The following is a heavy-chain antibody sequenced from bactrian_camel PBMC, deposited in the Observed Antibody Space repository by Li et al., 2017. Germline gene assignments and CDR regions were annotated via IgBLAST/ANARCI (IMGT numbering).Heavy chain of an antibody. CDR3: AAGRRVFRCSSAYTRGPGPRESEYNY. CDR1: GDSRHRYC. J-gene: IGHJ4*01. D-gene: IGHD6*01. V-gene: IGHV3S55*01. Sequence: HVQLVESGGGSVQAGGSLRLSCAVSGDSRHRYCMGWYRQAPGQEHEGVAVIASGGRRAYADSVKGRFTISKNGAWNTLTLQMESLKPEDTAMHYCAAGRRVFRCSSAYTRGPGPRESEYNYWGQGTQVTVS. CDR2: IASGGRR.